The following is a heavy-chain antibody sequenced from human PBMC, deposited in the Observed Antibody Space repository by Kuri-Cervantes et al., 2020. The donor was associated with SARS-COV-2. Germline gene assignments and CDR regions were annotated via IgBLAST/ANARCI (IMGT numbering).Heavy chain of an antibody. V-gene: IGHV1-2*04. CDR2: INPNSGGT. Sequence: ASVKVSCKASGYTFTGYYMHWVRQAPGQGLEWMGWINPNSGGTNYAQKFQGWVTMTRDTSISTAYMELSRLRSDDTAVYYCARGIGDMSNFSNWFGPWGQGTLVTVSS. D-gene: IGHD2-21*01. J-gene: IGHJ5*02. CDR1: GYTFTGYY. CDR3: ARGIGDMSNFSNWFGP.